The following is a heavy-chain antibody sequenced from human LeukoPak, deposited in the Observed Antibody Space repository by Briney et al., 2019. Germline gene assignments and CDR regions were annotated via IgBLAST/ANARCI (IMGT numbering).Heavy chain of an antibody. CDR3: ARVGAVAAYNWFDP. V-gene: IGHV4-59*05. CDR1: GGSISSYY. D-gene: IGHD6-19*01. CDR2: IYYSGST. J-gene: IGHJ5*02. Sequence: PSETLSLTCTVSGGSISSYYWSWIRQPPGKGLEWIGSIYYSGSTYYNPSLKSRVTISVDTSKNQFSLKLSSVTAADTAVYYCARVGAVAAYNWFDPWGQGTLVTVSS.